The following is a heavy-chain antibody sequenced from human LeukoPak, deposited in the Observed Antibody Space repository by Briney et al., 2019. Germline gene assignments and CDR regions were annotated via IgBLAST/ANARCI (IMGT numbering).Heavy chain of an antibody. CDR3: ARVNTYYYDSSGYEEY. CDR2: ISAYNGNK. D-gene: IGHD3-22*01. J-gene: IGHJ4*02. V-gene: IGHV1-18*04. Sequence: ASVTVSFKGSGYTFTDFYIHRVRQAPGQEREWMGCISAYNGNKNYAQKLQGRVTMTTDTSTSTAYMELRSMRSDDTAVYYCARVNTYYYDSSGYEEYWGQGTLVTVSS. CDR1: GYTFTDFY.